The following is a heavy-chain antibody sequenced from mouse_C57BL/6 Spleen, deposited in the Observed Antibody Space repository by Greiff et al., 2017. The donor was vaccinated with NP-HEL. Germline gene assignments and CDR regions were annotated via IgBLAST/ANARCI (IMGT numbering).Heavy chain of an antibody. J-gene: IGHJ2*01. CDR1: GYTFTDYN. CDR2: INPNNGGT. CDR3: ARSRWLLRPDY. D-gene: IGHD2-3*01. Sequence: EVQLQQSGPELVKPGASVKIPCKASGYTFTDYNMDWVKQSHGKSLEWIGDINPNNGGTIYNQKFKGKATLTVDKSSSTAYMELRSLTSEDTAVYYCARSRWLLRPDYWGQGTTLTVSS. V-gene: IGHV1-18*01.